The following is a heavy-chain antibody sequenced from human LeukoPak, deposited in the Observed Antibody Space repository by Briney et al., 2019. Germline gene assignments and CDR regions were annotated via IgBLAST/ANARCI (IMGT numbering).Heavy chain of an antibody. CDR3: AKVGSSSAHPAGYFDY. J-gene: IGHJ4*02. D-gene: IGHD6-6*01. CDR1: GYTLTELS. CDR2: FDPEDGET. Sequence: ASVKVSCKVSGYTLTELSMHWVRQAPGKGREWMGGFDPEDGETIYAQKFQGRVTMTEDTSTDTAYMELSSLRSEDTAVYYCAKVGSSSAHPAGYFDYWGEGTLVTVSS. V-gene: IGHV1-24*01.